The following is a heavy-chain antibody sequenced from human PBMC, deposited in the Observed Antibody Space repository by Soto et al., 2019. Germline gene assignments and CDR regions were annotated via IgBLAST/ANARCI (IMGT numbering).Heavy chain of an antibody. CDR2: MNPNSGNT. CDR3: ARTVWAYCSSTSCYSVYYFDY. J-gene: IGHJ4*02. CDR1: GYTFTSYD. D-gene: IGHD2-2*01. Sequence: QVQLVQSGAAVKKPGASVKVSCKASGYTFTSYDINWVRQATGQGLEWMGWMNPNSGNTGYAQKFQGRVTMSRKTSISRGYMELSSLRSEDTAVYYCARTVWAYCSSTSCYSVYYFDYLGQGTLVTVSS. V-gene: IGHV1-8*01.